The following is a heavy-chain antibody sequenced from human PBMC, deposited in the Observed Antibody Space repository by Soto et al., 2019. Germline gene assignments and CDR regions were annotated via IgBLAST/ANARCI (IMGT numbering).Heavy chain of an antibody. D-gene: IGHD4-17*01. J-gene: IGHJ1*01. CDR1: GGSISSYY. Sequence: SETLSLTCTVSGGSISSYYWSWIRQPPGKGLEWIGYIYYSGSTNYNPSLKSRVTISVDTSKNQFSLKLSSVTAADTAVYYCARHFYGDPEYFQHWGQGTLVTVSS. CDR2: IYYSGST. CDR3: ARHFYGDPEYFQH. V-gene: IGHV4-59*08.